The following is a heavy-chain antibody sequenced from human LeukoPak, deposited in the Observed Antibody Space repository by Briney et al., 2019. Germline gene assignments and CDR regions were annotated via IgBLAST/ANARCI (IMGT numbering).Heavy chain of an antibody. J-gene: IGHJ3*02. V-gene: IGHV3-9*03. Sequence: GGSLRLSCAASGFTFSSYSMNWVRQAPGKGLEWVSGISWNSGSIGYADSVKGRFTISRDNAKNSLYLQMNSLRAEDMALYYCAKSLSPRYDSSGSDAFDIWGQGTMVTVSS. CDR3: AKSLSPRYDSSGSDAFDI. CDR2: ISWNSGSI. D-gene: IGHD3-22*01. CDR1: GFTFSSYS.